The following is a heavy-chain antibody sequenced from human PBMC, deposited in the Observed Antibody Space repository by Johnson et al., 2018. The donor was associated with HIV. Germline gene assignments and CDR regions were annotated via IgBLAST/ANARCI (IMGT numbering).Heavy chain of an antibody. Sequence: VQLVESGGGLIQPGGSLRLSCAASGFTVSSNYMSWVRQAPGKGLEWVTSISGGTTYYADSVKGRFTISRDNSKNTLYLQMNSLRAEDTAVYYCAIIPPGGAGKGADAFDIWGQGTMVTVSS. V-gene: IGHV3-66*03. D-gene: IGHD1-26*01. CDR1: GFTVSSNY. CDR3: AIIPPGGAGKGADAFDI. CDR2: ISGGTT. J-gene: IGHJ3*02.